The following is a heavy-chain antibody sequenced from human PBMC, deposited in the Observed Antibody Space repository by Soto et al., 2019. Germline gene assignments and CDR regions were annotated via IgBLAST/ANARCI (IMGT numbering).Heavy chain of an antibody. CDR3: ARGGADTAMAHDY. CDR1: GFTFSRYW. Sequence: GGSLRLSCAASGFTFSRYWMHWVRQAPGKGLVWVSRINPDGSSTNYADSVKGRFTISRDSAKNTLYLQVNSARVEDTAVYYCARGGADTAMAHDYWGQGTLVTVSS. CDR2: INPDGSST. J-gene: IGHJ4*02. V-gene: IGHV3-74*01. D-gene: IGHD5-18*01.